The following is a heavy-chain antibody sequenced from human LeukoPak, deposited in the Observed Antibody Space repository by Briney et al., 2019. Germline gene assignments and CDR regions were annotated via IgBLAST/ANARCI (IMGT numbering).Heavy chain of an antibody. CDR2: IYYSGST. Sequence: SQTLSLTCTDSGGSISSGGYYWSWIRQHPGKGLEWIGYIYYSGSTNYNPSLKSRVTISVDTSKNQFSLKLSSVTAADTAVYYCAREWGIQLWQIGMGAFDIWGQGTMVTVSS. J-gene: IGHJ3*02. CDR3: AREWGIQLWQIGMGAFDI. CDR1: GGSISSGGYY. V-gene: IGHV4-31*03. D-gene: IGHD5-18*01.